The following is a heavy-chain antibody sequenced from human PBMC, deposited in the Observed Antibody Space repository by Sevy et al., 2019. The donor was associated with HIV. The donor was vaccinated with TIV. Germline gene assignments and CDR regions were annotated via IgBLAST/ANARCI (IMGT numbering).Heavy chain of an antibody. V-gene: IGHV4-59*01. J-gene: IGHJ6*02. CDR1: GGSISSYY. CDR2: IYYSGST. Sequence: SETLSLTCTVSGGSISSYYWSWIRQPPGKGLEWIGYIYYSGSTNYNPSLKSRVTISVDTSKNQFSLKLSSVTAADTAVYYCAGVSLVDTAMVDYYGMDVWGQGTTVTVSS. D-gene: IGHD5-18*01. CDR3: AGVSLVDTAMVDYYGMDV.